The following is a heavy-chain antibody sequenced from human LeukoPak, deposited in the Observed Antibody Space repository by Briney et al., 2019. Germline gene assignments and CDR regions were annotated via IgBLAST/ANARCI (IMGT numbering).Heavy chain of an antibody. CDR3: ARGGHWFDP. Sequence: GGSLRLSCAASGSTFSTYWMHWVRQAPGKGLMWVSRIDREGDTKNYVDSVKGRFTISRDNAKNTLYLQMNTLRAEDTAVYYCARGGHWFDPWGQGTLVTVSS. V-gene: IGHV3-74*01. J-gene: IGHJ5*02. CDR1: GSTFSTYW. CDR2: IDREGDTK.